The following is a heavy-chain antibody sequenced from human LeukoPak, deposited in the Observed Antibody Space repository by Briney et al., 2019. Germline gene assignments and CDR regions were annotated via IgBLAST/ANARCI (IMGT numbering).Heavy chain of an antibody. V-gene: IGHV3-23*01. CDR1: GFTFSSYA. CDR3: AKVWGATRGGFDY. J-gene: IGHJ4*02. CDR2: ISGSGGST. Sequence: GGSLRLSCAVSGFTFSSYAMSWVRQAPGKGLEWVSAISGSGGSTYYADSVKGRFTISRDNSKNTLYLQMNSLRAEDTAVYYCAKVWGATRGGFDYWGQGTLVTVSS. D-gene: IGHD1-26*01.